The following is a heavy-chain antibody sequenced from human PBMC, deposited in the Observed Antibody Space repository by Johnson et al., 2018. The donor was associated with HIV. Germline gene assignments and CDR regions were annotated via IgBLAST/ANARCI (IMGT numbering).Heavy chain of an antibody. Sequence: VQLVESGGGVVRPGGSLRLSCAVSGFTFSSYAMHWVRQAPGKGLEWVAGISFDGSNKYYADSVKGRFTNSRDNSKNTLYLQMNSGRAEDTAVYYCARALSIAAEEDIWGQGTMVTVSS. CDR3: ARALSIAAEEDI. CDR2: ISFDGSNK. V-gene: IGHV3-30-3*01. J-gene: IGHJ3*02. D-gene: IGHD6-6*01. CDR1: GFTFSSYA.